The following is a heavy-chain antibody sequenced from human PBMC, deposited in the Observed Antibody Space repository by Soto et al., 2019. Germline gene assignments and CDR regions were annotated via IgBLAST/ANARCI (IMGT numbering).Heavy chain of an antibody. J-gene: IGHJ3*02. CDR1: GGSINNYY. CDR2: ISYIGTT. CDR3: ARGGGGYSRDGFDI. Sequence: QVQLQESGPGLVKPSETLSLSCTVSGGSINNYYWSWIRQSPGKGLEWIGYISYIGTTNYNPSLKSRVTISVDPSKNQFSLRLSSVTAADTAVYYCARGGGGYSRDGFDIWGQGIMVTVSS. V-gene: IGHV4-59*01. D-gene: IGHD4-4*01.